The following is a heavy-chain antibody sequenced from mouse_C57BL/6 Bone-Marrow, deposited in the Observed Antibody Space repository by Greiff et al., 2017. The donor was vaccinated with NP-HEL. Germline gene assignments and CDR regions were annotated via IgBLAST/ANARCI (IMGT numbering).Heavy chain of an antibody. CDR2: ISDGGSYT. Sequence: EVKLVESGGGLVKPGGSLKLSCAASGFTFSSYAMSWVRQTPEKRLEWVATISDGGSYTYYPDNVKGRFTLSRDNAKNNLYLQMSHLKSEDTAMYYCARARLRRSFAYWGQGTLVTVSA. V-gene: IGHV5-4*03. J-gene: IGHJ3*01. CDR3: ARARLRRSFAY. D-gene: IGHD2-4*01. CDR1: GFTFSSYA.